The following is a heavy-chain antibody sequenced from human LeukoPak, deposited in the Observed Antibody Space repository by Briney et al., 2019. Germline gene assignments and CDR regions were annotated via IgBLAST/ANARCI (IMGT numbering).Heavy chain of an antibody. D-gene: IGHD2-2*01. CDR2: IIPIFGTA. CDR1: GYSFTTYG. V-gene: IGHV1-69*13. J-gene: IGHJ5*02. Sequence: SVKVSCKASGYSFTTYGISWVRQAPGQGLEWMGGIIPIFGTANYAQKFQGRVTITADESTSTAYMELSSLRSEDTAVYYCASVVVPALATRYHNWFDPWGQGTLVTVSS. CDR3: ASVVVPALATRYHNWFDP.